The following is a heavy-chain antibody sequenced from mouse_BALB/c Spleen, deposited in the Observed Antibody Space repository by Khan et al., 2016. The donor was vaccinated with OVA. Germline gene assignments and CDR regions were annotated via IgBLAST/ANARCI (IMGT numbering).Heavy chain of an antibody. CDR2: IIYTGYT. J-gene: IGHJ3*01. Sequence: EVQLQESGPSLVKPSQTLSLTCSVTGDSITTGYWNWIRKLPGNKLEYMGYIIYTGYTYYNQSLKSRITITRHTYNNQYYLQLNSVTDEDTATYCCARSTYRYSFVYWGQGTLVTVSA. CDR3: ARSTYRYSFVY. CDR1: GDSITTGY. V-gene: IGHV3-8*02. D-gene: IGHD2-14*01.